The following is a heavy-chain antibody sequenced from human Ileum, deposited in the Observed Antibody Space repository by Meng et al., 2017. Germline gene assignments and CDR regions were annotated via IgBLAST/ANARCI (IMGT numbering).Heavy chain of an antibody. V-gene: IGHV3-23*01. Sequence: GESLKISCAASGFTFSSYAMGWVRQAPGKGLEWVSIISTSGADTFYADSVKGRFTISRDNSKNTQYLQMDSLRAEDTAVYYCAKGIPLVRGVTYYFDYWGQGTLVTGSS. D-gene: IGHD3-10*01. CDR1: GFTFSSYA. J-gene: IGHJ4*02. CDR2: ISTSGADT. CDR3: AKGIPLVRGVTYYFDY.